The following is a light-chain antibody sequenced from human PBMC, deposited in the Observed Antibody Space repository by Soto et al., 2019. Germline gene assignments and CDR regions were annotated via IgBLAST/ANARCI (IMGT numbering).Light chain of an antibody. V-gene: IGLV1-44*01. CDR3: AAWDNSLNGVA. J-gene: IGLJ2*01. CDR2: TNN. CDR1: SSNIGSNT. Sequence: QSVLTQPPSASGTPGQRVTISCSESSSNIGSNTVNWYRQLPGTAPKLLMHTNNQRPSGVPDRFSGSKSGTSASLAISGLQSDDEADYYCAAWDNSLNGVAFGGGTKLTVL.